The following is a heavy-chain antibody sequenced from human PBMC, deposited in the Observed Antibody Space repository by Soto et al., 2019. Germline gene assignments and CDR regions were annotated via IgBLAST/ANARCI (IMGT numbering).Heavy chain of an antibody. CDR2: ISGSGGST. Sequence: EVQLLESVGGLVQPGGSLRLSCAASGFTFSSYAMSWVRQAPGKGLEWVSAISGSGGSTYYADSVKGRFTISRDNSKNTLYLQMNSLRAEDTAVYYCAKDREVVKRGDDAFDIWGQGTMVTVSS. CDR3: AKDREVVKRGDDAFDI. V-gene: IGHV3-23*01. CDR1: GFTFSSYA. D-gene: IGHD3-22*01. J-gene: IGHJ3*02.